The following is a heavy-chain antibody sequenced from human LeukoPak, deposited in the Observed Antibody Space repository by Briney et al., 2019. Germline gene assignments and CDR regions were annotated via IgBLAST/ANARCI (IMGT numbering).Heavy chain of an antibody. CDR1: GLTFSSYW. CDR3: TKVRLLGALDDALHI. D-gene: IGHD7-27*01. V-gene: IGHV3-7*01. J-gene: IGHJ3*02. CDR2: IKKDGSEK. Sequence: GGSLRLSCAASGLTFSSYWLSWVRQAPGKGLEWVANIKKDGSEKYYVDSVKGRFTISRDNAKNSLYLQMNSLRAEDTAVYYCTKVRLLGALDDALHIWGQGTMVTVSS.